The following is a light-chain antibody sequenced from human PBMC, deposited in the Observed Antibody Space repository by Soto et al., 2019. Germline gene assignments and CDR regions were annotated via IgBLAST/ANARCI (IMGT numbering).Light chain of an antibody. CDR3: KSYAGSNTYV. CDR1: KNVIGVYDF. V-gene: IGLV2-8*01. CDR2: EVV. J-gene: IGLJ1*01. Sequence: QFVLTQPPSASGSPGQSVTISCTGTKNVIGVYDFVSWYQHPPGKAPRLLIYEVVQRPSGVPDRFSGSKSGNTASLTVSGLQAADEADYFCKSYAGSNTYVFGSGTKLPVL.